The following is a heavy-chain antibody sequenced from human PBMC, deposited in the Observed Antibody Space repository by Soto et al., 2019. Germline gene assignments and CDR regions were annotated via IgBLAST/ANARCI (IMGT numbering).Heavy chain of an antibody. Sequence: GESLKISFKGSGYSFAGYWITWVRQKPGKGLEWMGRIDPSGSQTYYSPSFRGHVTISVTKSITTVFLQWSSLRASDTAMYYCARQIYDSDTGPNFQYYFDSWGQGTPVTVSS. J-gene: IGHJ4*02. V-gene: IGHV5-10-1*01. CDR1: GYSFAGYW. CDR3: ARQIYDSDTGPNFQYYFDS. CDR2: IDPSGSQT. D-gene: IGHD3-22*01.